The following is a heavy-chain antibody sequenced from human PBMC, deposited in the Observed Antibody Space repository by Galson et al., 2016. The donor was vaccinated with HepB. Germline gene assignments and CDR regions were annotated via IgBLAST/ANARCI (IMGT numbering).Heavy chain of an antibody. CDR3: AHRMRGPADY. V-gene: IGHV2-5*02. Sequence: PALVKPTQTLTLTCTFSGFSLNTRGVGVGWIRQPPGKALEWLAVIYWDDDKRYSPSPKSRLTITKDTSKNQVVLTMTNMDPVDTGTYYCAHRMRGPADYWGHGTLVTVSS. J-gene: IGHJ4*01. CDR2: IYWDDDK. CDR1: GFSLNTRGVG.